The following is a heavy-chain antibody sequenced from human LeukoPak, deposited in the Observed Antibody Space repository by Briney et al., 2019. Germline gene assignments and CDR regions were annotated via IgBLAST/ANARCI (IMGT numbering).Heavy chain of an antibody. V-gene: IGHV3-30*02. CDR3: ARQAHDNYDYVWGSYRPPPYYFDY. CDR2: IRYDGSNK. J-gene: IGHJ4*02. CDR1: GFTFSSYG. Sequence: GGSLRLSCAASGFTFSSYGMHWVRQAPGKGLEWVAFIRYDGSNKYYADSVKGRFTISRDNSKNTLYLQMNSLRAEDTAVYYCARQAHDNYDYVWGSYRPPPYYFDYWGQGTLVTVSS. D-gene: IGHD3-16*02.